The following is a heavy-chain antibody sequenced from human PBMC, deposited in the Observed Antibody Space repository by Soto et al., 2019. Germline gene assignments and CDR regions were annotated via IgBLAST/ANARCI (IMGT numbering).Heavy chain of an antibody. CDR3: ARELQLRVCDY. D-gene: IGHD1-7*01. J-gene: IGHJ4*02. CDR1: GYTITGYY. V-gene: IGHV1-2*04. CDR2: INPNSGGT. Sequence: QVQLVQSGAEVKKPGASVKVSCKASGYTITGYYMHWVREAPGQGLEWMGWINPNSGGTNYAQKFQGWVTMTRDTSISTAYMELSGLRSDDAAVYYCARELQLRVCDYWGQGTLVTVSS.